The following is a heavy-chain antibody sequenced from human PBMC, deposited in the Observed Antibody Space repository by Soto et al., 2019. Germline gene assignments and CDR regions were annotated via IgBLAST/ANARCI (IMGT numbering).Heavy chain of an antibody. J-gene: IGHJ4*02. Sequence: SETLSLTCTVSGASISSYYWSWIRQSPGKGLEWIGYMYFSGSSNYNPSLKSRVTMSVDTSKNQFSLRLTSVTGADTAMYYCASANVVSASLDYWGLGTLVTVSS. CDR1: GASISSYY. CDR3: ASANVVSASLDY. D-gene: IGHD2-15*01. CDR2: MYFSGSS. V-gene: IGHV4-59*01.